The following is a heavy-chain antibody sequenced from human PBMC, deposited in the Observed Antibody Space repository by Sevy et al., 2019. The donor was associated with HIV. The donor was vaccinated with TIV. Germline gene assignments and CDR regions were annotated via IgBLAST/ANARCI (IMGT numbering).Heavy chain of an antibody. Sequence: GGSLRLSCAASGFTFSDYYMSWIRQAPGKGLEWVSYISSSGSTIYYADSVKGRFTISRDNSKNTLYLQMSSLRAEDTAVYYCVKLLVDTAMGGDTFDYWGQGTLVTVSS. J-gene: IGHJ4*02. D-gene: IGHD5-18*01. CDR2: ISSSGSTI. V-gene: IGHV3-11*04. CDR1: GFTFSDYY. CDR3: VKLLVDTAMGGDTFDY.